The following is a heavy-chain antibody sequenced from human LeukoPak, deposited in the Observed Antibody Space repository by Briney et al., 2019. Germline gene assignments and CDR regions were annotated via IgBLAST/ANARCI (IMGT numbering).Heavy chain of an antibody. J-gene: IGHJ6*03. V-gene: IGHV3-48*04. CDR3: ARDATTAIGTVYMDV. D-gene: IGHD1-1*01. Sequence: GGSLRLSCAASGFTFRSYSMNWVRQAPGKGLEWISYIGASSSTRYYADSVKGRFTISRDNSKNSLYLEMNSLRVEDTAIYYCARDATTAIGTVYMDVWGKGTTVTISS. CDR2: IGASSSTR. CDR1: GFTFRSYS.